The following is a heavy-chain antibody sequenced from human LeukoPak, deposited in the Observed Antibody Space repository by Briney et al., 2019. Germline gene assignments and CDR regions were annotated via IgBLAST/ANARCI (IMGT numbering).Heavy chain of an antibody. Sequence: GGSLRLSCAASGFTFSSYEMNWVRRAPGKGLEWVSYISSSGSNVYYADSVKGQFTISRDNAKNSVFLQMNSLRAEDTAVYYCARSEITMVRGGAFDIWGQGTMVTVSS. V-gene: IGHV3-48*03. J-gene: IGHJ3*02. CDR2: ISSSGSNV. CDR3: ARSEITMVRGGAFDI. CDR1: GFTFSSYE. D-gene: IGHD3-10*01.